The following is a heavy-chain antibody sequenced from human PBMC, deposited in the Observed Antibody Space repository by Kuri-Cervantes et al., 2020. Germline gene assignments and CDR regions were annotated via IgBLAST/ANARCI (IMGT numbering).Heavy chain of an antibody. CDR3: ARELYYYESSAYSLLRD. CDR2: IIPIFGTA. Sequence: SVKVSCKASGGTFSSYAISWVRQAPGQGLEWMGGIIPIFGTANYAQKFQGRVTITTDESTSTAYMELSSLRSEDTAVYYCARELYYYESSAYSLLRDWGQGTLVTVSS. V-gene: IGHV1-69*05. J-gene: IGHJ4*02. D-gene: IGHD3-22*01. CDR1: GGTFSSYA.